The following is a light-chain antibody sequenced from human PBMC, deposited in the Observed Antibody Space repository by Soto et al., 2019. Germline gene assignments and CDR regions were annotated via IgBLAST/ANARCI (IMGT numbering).Light chain of an antibody. CDR2: EVN. CDR1: SSDVGGYNY. Sequence: QSALTQPASVSGSPGQSITISCTGTSSDVGGYNYVSWYQQHPGKAPKLIISEVNKRPSGVPDRFSGSKSGNTASLTVSGLQPEDEADYYCSSHAGSIHFYVFGTGTKVTVL. CDR3: SSHAGSIHFYV. J-gene: IGLJ1*01. V-gene: IGLV2-8*01.